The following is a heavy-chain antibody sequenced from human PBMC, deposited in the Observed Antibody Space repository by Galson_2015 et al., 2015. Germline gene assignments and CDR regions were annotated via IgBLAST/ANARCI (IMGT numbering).Heavy chain of an antibody. V-gene: IGHV7-4-1*02. J-gene: IGHJ4*02. CDR3: ARVPRGPYGLFDY. CDR2: INTNTGNP. Sequence: SVKVSCKASGYTFTNYALNWVRQAPGQGLEWMGWINTNTGNPTYAQGFTGRFVFSLDTSVGTAYLQISSLKAEDAAVYYCARVPRGPYGLFDYWGQGTLVTVSS. CDR1: GYTFTNYA. D-gene: IGHD4-17*01.